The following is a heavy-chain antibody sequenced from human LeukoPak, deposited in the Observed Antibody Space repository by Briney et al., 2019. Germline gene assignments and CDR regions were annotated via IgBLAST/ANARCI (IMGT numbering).Heavy chain of an antibody. J-gene: IGHJ5*02. CDR2: IYIDSGDT. CDR3: AWLGSTMEGRIDP. V-gene: IGHV1-2*02. CDR1: GYFFSGYH. D-gene: IGHD3-10*01. Sequence: ASVKVSCKASGYFFSGYHVHWVRQAPGQGLDWMGRIYIDSGDTNYAQKFQGRVTMTRDTSISRAYMELSSLTSDDTAVYYCAWLGSTMEGRIDPWGQGTPVTVSS.